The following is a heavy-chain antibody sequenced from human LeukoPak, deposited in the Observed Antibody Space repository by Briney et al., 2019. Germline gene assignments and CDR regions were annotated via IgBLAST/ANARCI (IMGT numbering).Heavy chain of an antibody. CDR3: AKDQVAYYDSSGYYEIDY. CDR2: ISGSGGST. Sequence: GGSLRLSCAASGFTFSSYGMSWVRQAPGKGLEWVSAISGSGGSTYYADSVKGRFTISRDNSKNTLYLQMNSLRAEDTAVYYCAKDQVAYYDSSGYYEIDYWGQGTLVTVSS. D-gene: IGHD3-22*01. J-gene: IGHJ4*02. V-gene: IGHV3-23*01. CDR1: GFTFSSYG.